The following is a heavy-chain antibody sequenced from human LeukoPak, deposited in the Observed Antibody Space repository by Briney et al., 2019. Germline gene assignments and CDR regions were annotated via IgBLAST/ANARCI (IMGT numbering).Heavy chain of an antibody. CDR2: INPNSGGT. CDR1: GYTFTGYY. J-gene: IGHJ6*02. D-gene: IGHD3-10*01. V-gene: IGHV1-2*02. CDR3: ARDQSMVRGSFSGWGMDV. Sequence: ASVKVSCKASGYTFTGYYMHWVRQAPGQGLEWMGWINPNSGGTNYAQKFQGRVTMTRDTSISTAYMELSRLRSDDTAVYYCARDQSMVRGSFSGWGMDVWGQGTTVTVSS.